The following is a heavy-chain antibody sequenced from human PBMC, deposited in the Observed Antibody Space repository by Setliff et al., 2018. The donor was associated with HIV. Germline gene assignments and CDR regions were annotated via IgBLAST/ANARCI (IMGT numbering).Heavy chain of an antibody. CDR1: GYTFTSCF. J-gene: IGHJ4*02. Sequence: ASVKVSCKASGYTFTSCFMHWVRQAPGQGLEYMGIISPSDGTTDYTQKFQDKVTMTSDTPTSTVYMELRSLRSEDTAIYYCVKEYHTTATDTRVANYFDYWGQGTLVTVSS. V-gene: IGHV1-46*01. D-gene: IGHD6-13*01. CDR2: ISPSDGTT. CDR3: VKEYHTTATDTRVANYFDY.